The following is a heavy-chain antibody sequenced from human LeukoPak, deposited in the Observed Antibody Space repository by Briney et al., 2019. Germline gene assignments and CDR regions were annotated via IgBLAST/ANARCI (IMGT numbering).Heavy chain of an antibody. V-gene: IGHV4-39*07. D-gene: IGHD3-10*01. CDR2: IYYSGST. CDR1: GGSISSSSYY. J-gene: IGHJ4*02. Sequence: PSETLSLTCTVSGGSISSSSYYWGWIRQPPGKGLEWIGSIYYSGSTYYNPSIKSRVTISVDTSKNKVSLKLSSVTAADTAVYYCAREHRITPTFDYWGQGTLVTVSS. CDR3: AREHRITPTFDY.